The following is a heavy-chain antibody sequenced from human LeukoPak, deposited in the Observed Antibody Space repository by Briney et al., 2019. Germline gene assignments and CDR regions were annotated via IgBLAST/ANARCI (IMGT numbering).Heavy chain of an antibody. Sequence: PGGSLRLSCAASGFTFSSYSMNWVRQAPGKGLEWVSSISSSSSYIYYADSVKGRFTISRDNAKNSLYLQMNSLRAEDTAVYYCARDRAMVRGNYFDYWGQGTLVTVSS. J-gene: IGHJ4*02. V-gene: IGHV3-21*01. CDR1: GFTFSSYS. CDR3: ARDRAMVRGNYFDY. CDR2: ISSSSSYI. D-gene: IGHD3-10*01.